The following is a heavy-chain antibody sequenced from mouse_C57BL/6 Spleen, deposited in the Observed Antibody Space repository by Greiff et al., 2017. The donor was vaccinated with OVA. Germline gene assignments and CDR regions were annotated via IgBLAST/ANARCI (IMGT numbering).Heavy chain of an antibody. CDR1: GYTFTSYW. V-gene: IGHV1-55*01. Sequence: QVQLQQPGAELVKPGASVKMSCKASGYTFTSYWITWVKQRPGHGLEWIGDIYPGSGSTNYNEKFKSKATLTVDTSSSTAYMQLSSLTSEDSAVYYCARLDYYYWYFDVWGTGTTVTVAS. CDR3: ARLDYYYWYFDV. D-gene: IGHD1-1*01. J-gene: IGHJ1*03. CDR2: IYPGSGST.